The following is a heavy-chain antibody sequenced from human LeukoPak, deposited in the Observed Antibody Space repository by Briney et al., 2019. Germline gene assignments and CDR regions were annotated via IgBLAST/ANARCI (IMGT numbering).Heavy chain of an antibody. CDR2: IYYSGST. D-gene: IGHD3-16*01. J-gene: IGHJ5*02. V-gene: IGHV4-39*07. Sequence: TSETLSLTCTVSGGSISSSSYYWGWIRQPPGKGLEWIGSIYYSGSTYYNPSLKSRVTISVDTSKNQFSLKLSSVTAADTAVYYCARDLRWDYDRPTGNWFDPWGQGTLVTVSS. CDR3: ARDLRWDYDRPTGNWFDP. CDR1: GGSISSSSYY.